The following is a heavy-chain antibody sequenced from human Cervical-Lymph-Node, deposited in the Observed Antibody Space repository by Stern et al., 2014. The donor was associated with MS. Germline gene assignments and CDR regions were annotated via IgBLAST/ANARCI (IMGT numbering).Heavy chain of an antibody. CDR2: IYYSGST. J-gene: IGHJ5*02. V-gene: IGHV4-59*01. CDR3: ARGATQAFDP. Sequence: QVQLQESGPGLVKPSETLSLTCTVSGCSISSYYWSWIRQPPGKGLEWIGYIYYSGSTNYNPSLKSRVTISVDTSKNQFSLKLSSVTAADTAVYYCARGATQAFDPWGQGTLVTVSS. CDR1: GCSISSYY.